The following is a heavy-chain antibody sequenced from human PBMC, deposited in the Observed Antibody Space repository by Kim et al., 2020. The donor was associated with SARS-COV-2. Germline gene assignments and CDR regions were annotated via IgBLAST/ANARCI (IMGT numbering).Heavy chain of an antibody. J-gene: IGHJ4*02. CDR3: ASWGYSGYDWGRDFDY. Sequence: GGSLRLSCAASGFTFSSYSMNWVRQAPGKGLEWVSYISSSSSTIYYADSVKGRFTISRDNAKNSLYLQMNSLRDEDTAVYYCASWGYSGYDWGRDFDYWGQGTLVTVSS. D-gene: IGHD5-12*01. CDR1: GFTFSSYS. V-gene: IGHV3-48*02. CDR2: ISSSSSTI.